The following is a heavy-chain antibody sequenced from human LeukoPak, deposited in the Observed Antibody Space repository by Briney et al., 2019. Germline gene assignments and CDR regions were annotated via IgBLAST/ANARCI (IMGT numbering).Heavy chain of an antibody. CDR3: VRVWPPNAVDRGMSYSYFNALHV. D-gene: IGHD1-1*01. Sequence: ASVKVSCKASNYTFASYGLSWVRQAPGQGLQWVGWISPYDGNTDYAQRFQARVTMSIDKATRTVYMDLKRLRLDDTAVYYCVRVWPPNAVDRGMSYSYFNALHVWGQGTTVIVSS. CDR1: NYTFASYG. J-gene: IGHJ6*02. V-gene: IGHV1-18*01. CDR2: ISPYDGNT.